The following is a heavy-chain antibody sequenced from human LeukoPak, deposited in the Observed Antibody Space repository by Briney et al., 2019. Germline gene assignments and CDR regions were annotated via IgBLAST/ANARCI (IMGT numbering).Heavy chain of an antibody. V-gene: IGHV4-39*01. CDR3: TGGACSGGSCSYYYYGMGV. D-gene: IGHD2-15*01. CDR2: IYYSGST. J-gene: IGHJ6*02. CDR1: GGSISSSSSY. Sequence: PSETLSLTCTVSGGSISSSSSYWGWIRQPPGKGLEWIGGIYYSGSTYYNPSLKSRVTISVDTSRSQFSLKLSSVTAADTAVYYCTGGACSGGSCSYYYYGMGVWGQGTTVTVSS.